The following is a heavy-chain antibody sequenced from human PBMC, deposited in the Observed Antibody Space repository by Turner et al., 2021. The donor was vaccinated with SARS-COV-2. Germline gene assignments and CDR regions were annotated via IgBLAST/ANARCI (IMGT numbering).Heavy chain of an antibody. CDR2: IWNDGSNK. CDR1: GITLSSHG. D-gene: IGHD3-22*01. CDR3: ARLDDSGHWGAFDI. Sequence: QVQLVESGGGVVQPGRSLRLSCVASGITLSSHGMHWVRQAPGKGLEWVAVIWNDGSNKYYADSVKGRFTISRDNSKNTLYLQMNSLRAEDTAVYYCARLDDSGHWGAFDIWGQGTMVTVSS. V-gene: IGHV3-33*01. J-gene: IGHJ3*02.